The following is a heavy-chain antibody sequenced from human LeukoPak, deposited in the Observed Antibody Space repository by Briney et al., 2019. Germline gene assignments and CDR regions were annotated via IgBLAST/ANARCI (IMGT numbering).Heavy chain of an antibody. Sequence: GGSLRLSCAASGFTFSRFTMSWVRQAPGKGLERVSSVSRASDYIHYADSAKVRFTISRDNAKNSVFLQMNSLRAEDTAVYFCARVASGSYSELGYFDLWGRGTLVAVSS. D-gene: IGHD1-26*01. J-gene: IGHJ2*01. V-gene: IGHV3-21*01. CDR2: VSRASDYI. CDR1: GFTFSRFT. CDR3: ARVASGSYSELGYFDL.